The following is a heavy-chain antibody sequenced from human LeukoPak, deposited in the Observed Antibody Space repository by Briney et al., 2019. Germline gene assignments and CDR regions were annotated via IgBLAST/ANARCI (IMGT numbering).Heavy chain of an antibody. J-gene: IGHJ4*02. V-gene: IGHV4-4*07. CDR3: ARGKVVAGTPGQNSWDY. CDR1: GGSISSYY. Sequence: SETLSLTCTVSGGSISSYYWNWIRQPAGKGLEWIGRIYTSGSTNYNPSLKSRVTMSVDTSKNQFSLKLSSVTAADTAVYYCARGKVVAGTPGQNSWDYWGQGTLVTVSS. CDR2: IYTSGST. D-gene: IGHD6-19*01.